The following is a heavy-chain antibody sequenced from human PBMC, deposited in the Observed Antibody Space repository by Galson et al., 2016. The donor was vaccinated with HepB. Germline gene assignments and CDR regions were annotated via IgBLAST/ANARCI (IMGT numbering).Heavy chain of an antibody. Sequence: TLSLTCTVSGASISSGAFYWTWIRQHPGKGLEWIGYIYYSGAAFYNPSLKSRLTMSVDTSKNQFSLKLTSVTAADTAIYYCAREDGRIGTFEGYYHYGVDVWGQGTTVTVSS. CDR2: IYYSGAA. CDR1: GASISSGAFY. V-gene: IGHV4-31*03. J-gene: IGHJ6*02. CDR3: AREDGRIGTFEGYYHYGVDV. D-gene: IGHD3-10*01.